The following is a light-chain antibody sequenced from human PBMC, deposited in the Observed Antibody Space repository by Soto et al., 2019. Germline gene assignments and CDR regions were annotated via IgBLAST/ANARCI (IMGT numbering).Light chain of an antibody. J-gene: IGKJ5*01. CDR2: GAS. CDR1: QSVSNNY. V-gene: IGKV3-20*01. Sequence: EIVLTQSPGTLSLSPGERATLSCMASQSVSNNYLAWYQQKPGQAPRLLIYGASSRATGIPDRFSGSGSGTDFTLTISRLEPEDFAVYYCQQYDNSPITFGQGTRLEIK. CDR3: QQYDNSPIT.